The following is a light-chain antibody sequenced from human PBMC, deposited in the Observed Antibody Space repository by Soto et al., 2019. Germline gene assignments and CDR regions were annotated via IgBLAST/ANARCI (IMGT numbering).Light chain of an antibody. CDR2: DVS. CDR3: QQYNTYST. V-gene: IGKV1-5*01. CDR1: QSISSW. J-gene: IGKJ5*01. Sequence: DIQMAQSPSTLSASVGDRFTITCRASQSISSWLAWYQQKPGKAPKLLIYDVSSLESGVPSRFSGSGSGTEFTLTISSLQPDDFATYYCQQYNTYSTFGQGTRLEI.